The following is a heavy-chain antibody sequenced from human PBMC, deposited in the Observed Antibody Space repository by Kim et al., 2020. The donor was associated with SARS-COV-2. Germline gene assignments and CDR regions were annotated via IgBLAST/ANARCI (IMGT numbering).Heavy chain of an antibody. CDR1: GYTFTSYD. Sequence: ASVKVSCKASGYTFTSYDINWVRQATGQGLEWMGWMNPNSGNTGYAQKFQGRVTMTRNTSISTAYMELSSLRSEDTAVYYCARGLAYCGGVCYMDWGQGTLVTVSS. J-gene: IGHJ4*02. CDR3: ARGLAYCGGVCYMD. CDR2: MNPNSGNT. D-gene: IGHD2-21*01. V-gene: IGHV1-8*01.